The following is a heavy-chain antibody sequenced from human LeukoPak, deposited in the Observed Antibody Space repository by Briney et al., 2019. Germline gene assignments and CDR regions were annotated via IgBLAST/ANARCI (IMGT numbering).Heavy chain of an antibody. J-gene: IGHJ4*02. CDR2: ISSSAYPL. Sequence: GGSLRLSCVASGFALNNYYMSWIRQAPGKGLEWVSYISSSAYPLYYADSVKGRFTISQDNTKNSLYLQMNSLRADDTGVYYCARGGSLSDWGQGTVVTVSS. V-gene: IGHV3-11*01. CDR3: ARGGSLSD. D-gene: IGHD3-10*01. CDR1: GFALNNYY.